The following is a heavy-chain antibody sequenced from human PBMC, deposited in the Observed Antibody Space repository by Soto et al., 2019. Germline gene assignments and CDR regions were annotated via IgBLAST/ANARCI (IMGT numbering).Heavy chain of an antibody. CDR2: IWYDGSNK. D-gene: IGHD2-2*01. J-gene: IGHJ3*02. V-gene: IGHV3-33*01. CDR3: ARERGGYCSSTSCQGNAFDI. Sequence: PGGSLRLSCAASGFTFSSYGMHWVRQAPGKGLEWVAVIWYDGSNKYYADSVKGRFTISRDNSKNTLYLQMNSLRAEDTAVYYCARERGGYCSSTSCQGNAFDIWGQGTMVTVSS. CDR1: GFTFSSYG.